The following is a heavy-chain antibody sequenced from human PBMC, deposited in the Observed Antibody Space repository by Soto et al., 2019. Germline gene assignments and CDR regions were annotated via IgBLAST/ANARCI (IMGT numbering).Heavy chain of an antibody. V-gene: IGHV4-31*03. Sequence: QVQLQESGPGLVKPSQTLSLTCTVSGGSISSGGYYWSWIRQHPGKGLEWIGYIYYSGSTYYNPCLKSRVTISVDTSKNQCSLQLTSLTAAATAVYYCARGGRRSPGMDVWGQGTTVTVSS. CDR2: IYYSGST. J-gene: IGHJ6*02. CDR3: ARGGRRSPGMDV. CDR1: GGSISSGGYY.